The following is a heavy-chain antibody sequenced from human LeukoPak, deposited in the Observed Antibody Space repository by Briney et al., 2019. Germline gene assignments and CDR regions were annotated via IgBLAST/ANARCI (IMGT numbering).Heavy chain of an antibody. CDR3: ARMGLRDLPTMDV. Sequence: GESLKISCKGSGYSFTGYWIGWVRQMPGKGLEWMGIIYPGDSDTRYSPSFQGQVTISADKSISTAYLQWSSLKASDTAMYYCARMGLRDLPTMDVWGQGTTVTVSS. J-gene: IGHJ6*02. CDR2: IYPGDSDT. CDR1: GYSFTGYW. D-gene: IGHD3-10*01. V-gene: IGHV5-51*01.